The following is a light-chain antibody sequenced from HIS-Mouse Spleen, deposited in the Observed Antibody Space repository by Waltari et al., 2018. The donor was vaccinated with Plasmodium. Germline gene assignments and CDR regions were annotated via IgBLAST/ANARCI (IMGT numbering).Light chain of an antibody. CDR1: QSVSSSY. J-gene: IGKJ2*01. V-gene: IGKV3-20*01. Sequence: IVLTQSPGTPSLSPGERATLPCRASQSVSSSYLAWYQQKPGQAPRLLIHGASSRATGIPDRFSGSGSGTDFTLTISRLEPEDFAVYYCQQYGSSPYTFGQGTKLEIK. CDR2: GAS. CDR3: QQYGSSPYT.